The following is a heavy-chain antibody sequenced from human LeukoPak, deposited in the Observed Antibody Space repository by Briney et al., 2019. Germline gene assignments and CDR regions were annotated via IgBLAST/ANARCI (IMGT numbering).Heavy chain of an antibody. Sequence: GGSLRLSCAASGFTFSSYGMSWVRQAPGKGLEWVSAISGSGGSTYYADSVKGRFTISRDDSKNTAYLQMNSLKTEDTAVYYCTRRPGYSSGWANFDYWGQGTLVTVSS. J-gene: IGHJ4*02. D-gene: IGHD6-19*01. CDR2: ISGSGGST. CDR1: GFTFSSYG. V-gene: IGHV3-23*01. CDR3: TRRPGYSSGWANFDY.